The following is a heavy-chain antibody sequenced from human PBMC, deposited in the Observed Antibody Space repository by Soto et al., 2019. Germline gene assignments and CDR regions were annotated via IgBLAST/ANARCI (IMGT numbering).Heavy chain of an antibody. CDR3: AKTTYDYDSSGYIV. Sequence: SETLSLTCAVSGYSISSGYYWGWIRQPPGKGLEWIGSIYHSGSTYYNPSLKSRVTISVDTSKNQFSLKLSSVTAADTAVYYCAKTTYDYDSSGYIVWGQGTLVTVSS. V-gene: IGHV4-38-2*01. CDR2: IYHSGST. CDR1: GYSISSGYY. D-gene: IGHD3-22*01. J-gene: IGHJ4*02.